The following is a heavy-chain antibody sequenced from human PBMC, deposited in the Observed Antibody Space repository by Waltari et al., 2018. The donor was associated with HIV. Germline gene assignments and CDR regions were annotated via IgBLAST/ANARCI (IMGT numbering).Heavy chain of an antibody. CDR3: ARKFCSLTDCYQIDY. Sequence: VHLLQSGAEEKKPGASVPVSCTASAYPFSTDDINWVRQATGRGLEWMGWMNPKSGNTGYAQRFQDRVTMSRDTSTGTAYMELSSLRPEDTATYYCARKFCSLTDCYQIDYWGQGTQVTVSS. V-gene: IGHV1-8*01. J-gene: IGHJ4*02. CDR1: AYPFSTDD. CDR2: MNPKSGNT. D-gene: IGHD2-2*01.